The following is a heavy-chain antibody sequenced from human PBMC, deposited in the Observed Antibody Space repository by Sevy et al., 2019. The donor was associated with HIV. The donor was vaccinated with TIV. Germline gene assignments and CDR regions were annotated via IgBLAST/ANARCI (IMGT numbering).Heavy chain of an antibody. CDR1: GFIFNTYG. CDR2: ISAGGFST. CDR3: AKGKAPIVVVTAVDY. V-gene: IGHV3-23*01. J-gene: IGHJ4*02. Sequence: GESLKISCTASGFIFNTYGMNWVRQAPGKGLEWVSAISAGGFSTYYADSVKGRFTISRDNSKNTLYLQMNTLRVEDTAVYYCAKGKAPIVVVTAVDYWGQGTLVTVSS. D-gene: IGHD2-21*02.